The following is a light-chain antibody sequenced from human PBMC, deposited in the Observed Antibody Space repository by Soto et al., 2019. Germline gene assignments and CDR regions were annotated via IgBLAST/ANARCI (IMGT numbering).Light chain of an antibody. Sequence: QSALTQPASVSGSPGQSITISCTGTSSDVGGYNYVSWYQQHPGKAPKLMIYEVSNRPSGVSNRFSGSKSGNTASLTISGLQAEDEADNCCSSYTSSSTGVFGGGTKVTVL. CDR2: EVS. CDR3: SSYTSSSTGV. V-gene: IGLV2-14*01. CDR1: SSDVGGYNY. J-gene: IGLJ3*02.